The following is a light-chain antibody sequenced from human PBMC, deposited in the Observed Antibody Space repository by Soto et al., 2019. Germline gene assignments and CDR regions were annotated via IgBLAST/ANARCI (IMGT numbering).Light chain of an antibody. Sequence: DIQMTQSPSTLSASAGDRVTITCRASQSVSSWLAWYQQKPGKAPNLLIYTASSLESGVPSRFSGSGSGTEFTLTISSLQPDDFATYYCQQYNSAWTFGQGTTVEIK. CDR3: QQYNSAWT. V-gene: IGKV1-5*03. J-gene: IGKJ1*01. CDR2: TAS. CDR1: QSVSSW.